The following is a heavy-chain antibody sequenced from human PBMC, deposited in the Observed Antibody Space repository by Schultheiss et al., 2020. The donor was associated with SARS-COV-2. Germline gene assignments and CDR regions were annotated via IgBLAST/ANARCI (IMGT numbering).Heavy chain of an antibody. D-gene: IGHD1-1*01. J-gene: IGHJ6*03. V-gene: IGHV4-38-2*02. CDR3: ARGYRYYYYMDV. CDR1: GGSISSYY. Sequence: SETLSLTCTVSGGSISSYYWGWIRQPPGKGLEWIGSIYHSGSTYYNPSLKSRVTISVDTSKNQFSLKLSSVTAADTAVYYCARGYRYYYYMDVWGKGTTVTVSS. CDR2: IYHSGST.